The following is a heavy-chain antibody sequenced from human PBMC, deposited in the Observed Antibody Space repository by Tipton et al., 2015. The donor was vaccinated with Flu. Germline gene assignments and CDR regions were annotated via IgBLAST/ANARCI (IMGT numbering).Heavy chain of an antibody. CDR1: GGSISSSSYY. D-gene: IGHD3-22*01. CDR2: IYYSGST. CDR3: ARSLTYYYDSSGYAFDI. Sequence: GLVKPSETLSLTCTVSGGSISSSSYYWGWIRQPPGKGLEWIGSIYYSGSTYYNPSLKSRVTISVDTSKNQFSLKLSSVTAADTAVYYCARSLTYYYDSSGYAFDIWGQGTMVTVSS. V-gene: IGHV4-39*07. J-gene: IGHJ3*02.